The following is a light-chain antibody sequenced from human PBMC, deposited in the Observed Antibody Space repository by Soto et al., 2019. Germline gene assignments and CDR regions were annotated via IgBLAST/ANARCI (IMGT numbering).Light chain of an antibody. CDR3: RSYTTSGTRV. V-gene: IGLV2-14*01. CDR1: SGDVGGYNY. J-gene: IGLJ2*01. Sequence: QSALTQPASVSGSPGQSITISCTGTSGDVGGYNYVSWYQQSPGKVPKLIIYDVSNRPSGVSNRFSGSKSGNTASLTISRLQAEDEDDYYCRSYTTSGTRVFGGGTKVTVL. CDR2: DVS.